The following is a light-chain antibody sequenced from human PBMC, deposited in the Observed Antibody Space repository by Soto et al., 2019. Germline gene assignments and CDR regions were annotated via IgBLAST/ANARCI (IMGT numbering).Light chain of an antibody. Sequence: IVLTQSPSTLSVSPGERATLSCRASQSFXSDLAWYHQRPGQAPRFLXYSASTRATGSPARFSGSGSGTEFTLTINSLHSEDFAVYYCQQYNNGPRTFGQGTKVDIK. J-gene: IGKJ1*01. CDR2: SAS. V-gene: IGKV3-15*01. CDR1: QSFXSD. CDR3: QQYNNGPRT.